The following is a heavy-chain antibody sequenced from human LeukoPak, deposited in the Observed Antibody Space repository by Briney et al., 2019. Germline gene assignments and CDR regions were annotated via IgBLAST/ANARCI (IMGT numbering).Heavy chain of an antibody. J-gene: IGHJ4*02. CDR2: INHSGST. D-gene: IGHD3-9*01. V-gene: IGHV4-34*01. CDR1: GGSFSGYY. CDR3: ARGRGTRYFDWLLQGFDY. Sequence: SETLSLTCAVYGGSFSGYYWSWIRQPPGKGLEWIGEINHSGSTNYNPSLKSRVTISVDTSKNQFSLKLSSVTAADTAVYYCARGRGTRYFDWLLQGFDYWGQGTRVTVSS.